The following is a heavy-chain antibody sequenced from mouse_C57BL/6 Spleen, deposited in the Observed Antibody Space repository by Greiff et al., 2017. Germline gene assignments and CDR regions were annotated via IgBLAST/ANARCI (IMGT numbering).Heavy chain of an antibody. CDR2: ISDGGSYT. CDR3: ARDRGAYAGYSFDY. Sequence: EVKVVESGGGLVKPGGSLKLSCAASGFTFSSYAMSWVRQTPEKRLEWVATISDGGSYTYYPDNVKGRFTISRDNAKNNLYLQMSHLKSEDTAMYYCARDRGAYAGYSFDYWGQGTTLTVSS. CDR1: GFTFSSYA. V-gene: IGHV5-4*01. J-gene: IGHJ2*01. D-gene: IGHD2-3*01.